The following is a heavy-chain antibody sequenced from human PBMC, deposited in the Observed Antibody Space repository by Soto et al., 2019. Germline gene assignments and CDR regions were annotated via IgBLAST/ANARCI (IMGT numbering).Heavy chain of an antibody. Sequence: GGSLRLSCAGSGFNFRNYEMNWVRQAPGKGLEWLSYISDDGTSMQYADSVKGRFTISRDNTKTSLYLQMTSLRGDDTAVYYCATAPGGVFYYAMDVWGQGVTVTVSS. CDR1: GFNFRNYE. V-gene: IGHV3-48*03. J-gene: IGHJ6*02. CDR2: ISDDGTSM. D-gene: IGHD2-8*01. CDR3: ATAPGGVFYYAMDV.